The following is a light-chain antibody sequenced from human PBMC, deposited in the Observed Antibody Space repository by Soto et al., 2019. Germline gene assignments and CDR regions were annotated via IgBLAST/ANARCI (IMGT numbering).Light chain of an antibody. CDR3: QQRRNWPPAT. Sequence: EIVLTQSPANVSLSPGERATLSCRASQSIHPYLAWYQQKPGQAPRLLIYDASNRATGIPVRFSGSGSGADFTLTISSLEPEDFAVYYCQQRRNWPPATFGQGTRVEI. V-gene: IGKV3-11*01. J-gene: IGKJ1*01. CDR2: DAS. CDR1: QSIHPY.